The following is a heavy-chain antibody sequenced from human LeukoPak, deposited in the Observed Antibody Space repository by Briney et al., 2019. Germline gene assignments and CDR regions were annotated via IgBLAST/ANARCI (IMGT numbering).Heavy chain of an antibody. D-gene: IGHD4-17*01. CDR2: ISGNGGNT. CDR1: GFTFSNYP. CDR3: ASDPPGDYGLGF. V-gene: IGHV3-64*01. J-gene: IGHJ4*02. Sequence: GGSLRLSRSASGFTFSNYPMHWVRQAPGKGLEYVSGISGNGGNTYYANSVKGRFTISRDNSKHTLYLQMGSLRAEDMAVYYCASDPPGDYGLGFWGQGTLVTVSS.